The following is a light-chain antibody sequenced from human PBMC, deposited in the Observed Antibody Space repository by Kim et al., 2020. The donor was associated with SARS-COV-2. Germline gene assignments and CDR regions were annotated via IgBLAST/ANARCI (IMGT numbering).Light chain of an antibody. V-gene: IGLV3-19*01. CDR1: SLRSYY. CDR3: NSRDSSGNHEVV. CDR2: GKN. Sequence: SSELTQDPAVSVALGQTVRITCQGDSLRSYYASWYQQKPGQAPVLVIYGKNNRPSGIPDRFSGSSSGNTASLIITGAQAEEEADYYCNSRDSSGNHEVV. J-gene: IGLJ2*01.